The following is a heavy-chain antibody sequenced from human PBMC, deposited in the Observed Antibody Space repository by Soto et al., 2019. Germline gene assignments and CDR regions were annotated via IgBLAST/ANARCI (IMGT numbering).Heavy chain of an antibody. CDR3: ARVPGYCSGGRCPYYFDY. CDR2: IYHSGST. Sequence: SETLSLTCAVSGGSISSGGYSWSWIRQPPGKGLEWIGYIYHSGSTYYNPSLKSRVTISVDRSKNQFSLKLSSVTAADTAVYYCARVPGYCSGGRCPYYFDYWGQGTLVTVSS. V-gene: IGHV4-30-2*01. J-gene: IGHJ4*02. D-gene: IGHD2-15*01. CDR1: GGSISSGGYS.